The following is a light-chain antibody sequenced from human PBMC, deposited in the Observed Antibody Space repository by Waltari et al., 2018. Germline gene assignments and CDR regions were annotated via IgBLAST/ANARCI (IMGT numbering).Light chain of an antibody. V-gene: IGKV1-NL1*01. J-gene: IGKJ2*01. CDR2: AAS. CDR3: LQYYNTPYT. Sequence: DXXMTQSPSSLSXSVGDXVTXTVRARRALCNSLAWYQQKPGKAPKLLLYAASSLGSGVPPRFSGSGSGTDYSLTISSLQPEDFATYYCLQYYNTPYTFGQGTKLEI. CDR1: RALCNS.